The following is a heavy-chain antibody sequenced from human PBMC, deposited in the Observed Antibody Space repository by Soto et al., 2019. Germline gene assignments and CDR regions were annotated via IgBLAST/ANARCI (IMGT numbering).Heavy chain of an antibody. CDR3: ARHPSYDFWSGYYYYYGMDV. CDR2: IDPGDSDT. CDR1: GYSFTSYW. Sequence: GESLKICCKGSGYSFTSYWIGWVRQMRGKGLEWMGIIDPGDSDTRYSPSFQGHVTISADKSISTAYLQWSSLKASGTAMYYCARHPSYDFWSGYYYYYGMDVWGQGTTVTVSS. D-gene: IGHD3-3*01. V-gene: IGHV5-51*01. J-gene: IGHJ6*02.